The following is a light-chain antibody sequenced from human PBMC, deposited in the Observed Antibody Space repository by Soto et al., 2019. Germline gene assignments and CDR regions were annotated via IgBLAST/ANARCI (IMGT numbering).Light chain of an antibody. J-gene: IGKJ4*01. CDR3: PQLNSYPLT. Sequence: IQLTQSPSSLSASVGDRVTITCRASQGISSYLAWYQQKPGKAPKLLIYAASTLQSGVPSRFSGSGSGTDFTFTISSLQPEDFATYYCPQLNSYPLTFGGGTKVEIK. CDR1: QGISSY. V-gene: IGKV1-9*01. CDR2: AAS.